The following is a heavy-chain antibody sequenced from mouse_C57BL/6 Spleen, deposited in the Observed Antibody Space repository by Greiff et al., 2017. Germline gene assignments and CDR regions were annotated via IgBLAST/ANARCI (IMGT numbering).Heavy chain of an antibody. CDR3: ARHADYYGSSYDWYFDV. D-gene: IGHD1-1*01. Sequence: EVKLVESGGGLVKPGGSLKLSCAASGFTFSSYTLSWVRQTPEKWLEWVATISGGGGNTYYPDSVKGRFTISRDNAKNTLYLQMSSLRSEDTALYYCARHADYYGSSYDWYFDVWGTGTTVTVSS. CDR2: ISGGGGNT. V-gene: IGHV5-9*01. J-gene: IGHJ1*03. CDR1: GFTFSSYT.